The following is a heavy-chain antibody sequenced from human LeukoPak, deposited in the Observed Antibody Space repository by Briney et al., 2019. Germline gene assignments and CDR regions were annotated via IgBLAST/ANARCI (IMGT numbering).Heavy chain of an antibody. D-gene: IGHD3-22*01. J-gene: IGHJ3*02. Sequence: SETPSLTCAVYGGSFSGYYWSWIRQPPGKGLEWIGEINHSGSTNYNPSLKSRVTISVDTSKNQFSLKLSSVTAADTAVYYCARCKDDSSGSSDEAFDIWGQGTMVTVSS. CDR3: ARCKDDSSGSSDEAFDI. V-gene: IGHV4-34*01. CDR2: INHSGST. CDR1: GGSFSGYY.